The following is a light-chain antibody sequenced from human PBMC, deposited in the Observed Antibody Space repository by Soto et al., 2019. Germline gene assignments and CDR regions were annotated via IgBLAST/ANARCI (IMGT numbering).Light chain of an antibody. Sequence: QCALTQPPSASGTPGQRVTISCSGSSSNIGSNTVNWYQQLPGTAPKLLIYSNNQRPSGVPDRFSGSKSGTSASLAISGLQSEDEADYYCAAWDDSLYGYVFGTGTKVTVL. CDR3: AAWDDSLYGYV. CDR1: SSNIGSNT. J-gene: IGLJ1*01. CDR2: SNN. V-gene: IGLV1-44*01.